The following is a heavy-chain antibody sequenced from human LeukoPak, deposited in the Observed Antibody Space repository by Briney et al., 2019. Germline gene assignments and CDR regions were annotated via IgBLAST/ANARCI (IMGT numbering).Heavy chain of an antibody. D-gene: IGHD2-2*01. J-gene: IGHJ6*02. V-gene: IGHV1-69*04. CDR3: ARDLDYLGSSSSTSSYGMDV. Sequence: SVKVSCKASGGTFSSYAISWVRQAPGQGLEWMGRIIPIFGIANYAQKLQGRVTITADKSTSTAYMELSSLRSEDTAVYYCARDLDYLGSSSSTSSYGMDVWGQGTTVTVSS. CDR2: IIPIFGIA. CDR1: GGTFSSYA.